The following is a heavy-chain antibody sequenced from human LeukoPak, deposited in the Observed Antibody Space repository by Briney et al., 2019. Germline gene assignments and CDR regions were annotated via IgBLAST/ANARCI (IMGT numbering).Heavy chain of an antibody. Sequence: GRSLRLSCAASGFTFSSYAMHWVRQAPGKGLEWVAVISNDGSKKYYADSVKDRFTISRENSKNTLYLQMNSLRGEDTAAFYCARADCSSTSCFCMDVWGQGTTVTVSS. J-gene: IGHJ6*02. CDR1: GFTFSSYA. V-gene: IGHV3-30*04. CDR3: ARADCSSTSCFCMDV. D-gene: IGHD2-2*01. CDR2: ISNDGSKK.